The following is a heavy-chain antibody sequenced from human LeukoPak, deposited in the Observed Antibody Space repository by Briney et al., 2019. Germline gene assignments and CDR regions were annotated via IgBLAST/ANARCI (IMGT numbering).Heavy chain of an antibody. Sequence: PSQTLSLTCTVSGGSITRGSYYWSWIRQPPGKGLEWVGHIYKSGTTYYNPSLKNRVIVSVDTSKNQFSLKLSSVTAADTAVYYCVREIQELTGSPGDYWGQGTLVTVSS. D-gene: IGHD3-9*01. CDR1: GGSITRGSYY. CDR3: VREIQELTGSPGDY. J-gene: IGHJ4*02. CDR2: IYKSGTT. V-gene: IGHV4-30-4*01.